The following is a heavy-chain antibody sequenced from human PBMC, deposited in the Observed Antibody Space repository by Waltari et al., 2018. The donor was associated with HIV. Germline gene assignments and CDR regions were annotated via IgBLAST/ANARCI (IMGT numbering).Heavy chain of an antibody. CDR3: ARLSDSNSPFDF. CDR2: ISNSGGST. D-gene: IGHD3-22*01. V-gene: IGHV3-23*04. Sequence: EVHLVESGGGLVQPGGSLRLTCAASKFPFGSYAMNWVRQAPGKGLEWVSFISNSGGSTYYADSVKGRFTISRDNSKNTLYLQMNSLRVEDAAVYYCARLSDSNSPFDFWGQGTLVTVSS. CDR1: KFPFGSYA. J-gene: IGHJ4*02.